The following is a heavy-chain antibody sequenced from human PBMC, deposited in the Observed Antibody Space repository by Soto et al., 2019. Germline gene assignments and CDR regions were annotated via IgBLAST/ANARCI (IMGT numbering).Heavy chain of an antibody. J-gene: IGHJ1*01. V-gene: IGHV1-69*06. D-gene: IGHD5-18*01. Sequence: QVQVVQSGAEVKKPGSSVKISCKASGRIFSSFPTSWVRQVPGQGLEWMGGVISASGSVTYAPQFQGRVTITAVTSAGIGHLDLTSLTSEDTASYYWAKVGSREGYNYVLDQWGPGTMVTVSS. CDR3: AKVGSREGYNYVLDQ. CDR1: GRIFSSFP. CDR2: VISASGSV.